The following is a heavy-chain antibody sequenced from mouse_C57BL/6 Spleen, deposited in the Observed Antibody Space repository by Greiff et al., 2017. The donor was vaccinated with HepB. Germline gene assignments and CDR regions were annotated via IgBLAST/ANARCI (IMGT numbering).Heavy chain of an antibody. CDR3: AKSPLTSSAMGY. D-gene: IGHD2-12*01. Sequence: QVQLQQPGAELVKPGASVKLSCKASGYTFTSYWMHWVKQRPGQGLEWIGMIHPNSGSTNYNEKFKSKATLTVDKSSSTAYMQLSSLTSEDSAVYYCAKSPLTSSAMGYSGQGTSVTASS. V-gene: IGHV1-64*01. CDR1: GYTFTSYW. CDR2: IHPNSGST. J-gene: IGHJ4*01.